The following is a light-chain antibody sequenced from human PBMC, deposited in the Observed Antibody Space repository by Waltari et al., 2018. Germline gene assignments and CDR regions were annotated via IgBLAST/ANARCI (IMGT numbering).Light chain of an antibody. CDR1: QNIHKF. CDR2: AAS. J-gene: IGKJ2*01. V-gene: IGKV1-39*01. Sequence: DIHMTQSPSSLSASVGDRVSIPCRASQNIHKFLNWYQQQPGKALKLLIYAASNLQGGVPSWFSGSGSGTDFTLTISSLQPADFATYYCQQSYSTPYTFGQGTKVEIK. CDR3: QQSYSTPYT.